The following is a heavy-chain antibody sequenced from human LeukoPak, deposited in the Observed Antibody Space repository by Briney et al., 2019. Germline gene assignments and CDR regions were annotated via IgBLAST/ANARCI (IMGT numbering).Heavy chain of an antibody. V-gene: IGHV1-69*05. J-gene: IGHJ5*02. CDR2: IIPIFGTA. D-gene: IGHD6-19*01. CDR1: GGTFSSYA. Sequence: GASVKVSCKASGGTFSSYAISWMQQAPGQGLEWMGRIIPIFGTANYAQKFQGRVTITTDESTSTAYMELSSLRSEDTAVYYCARDHSSGWHGGGWFDPWGQGTLVTVSS. CDR3: ARDHSSGWHGGGWFDP.